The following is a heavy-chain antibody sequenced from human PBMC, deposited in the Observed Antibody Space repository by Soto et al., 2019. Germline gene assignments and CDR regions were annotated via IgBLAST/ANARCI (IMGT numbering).Heavy chain of an antibody. V-gene: IGHV7-4-1*01. D-gene: IGHD2-8*01. CDR2: INTNTGNP. CDR1: GYTFTSYA. J-gene: IGHJ3*02. Sequence: ASVKVSCKSSGYTFTSYAMNGVRQAPGQGLEWMGWINTNTGNPTYAQGFTGRFVFSLDPSVSTAYLQICSLKAEDTAVSYCARDYCTNGVCSHDAFDIWGQGKMVTVSS. CDR3: ARDYCTNGVCSHDAFDI.